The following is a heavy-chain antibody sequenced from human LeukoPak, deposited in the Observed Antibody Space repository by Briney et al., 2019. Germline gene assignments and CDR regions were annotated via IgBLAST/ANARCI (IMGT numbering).Heavy chain of an antibody. CDR1: GGSISSYY. D-gene: IGHD4-17*01. CDR3: ARDLGDDYGDYGAWYFDL. CDR2: IYYSGST. V-gene: IGHV4-59*01. J-gene: IGHJ2*01. Sequence: KPSETLSLTCTVSGGSISSYYWSWIRQPPGKGLEWIGYIYYSGSTNYNPSLKGRVTISVDTSKNQFSLKLSSVTAADTAVYYCARDLGDDYGDYGAWYFDLWGRGTLVTVSS.